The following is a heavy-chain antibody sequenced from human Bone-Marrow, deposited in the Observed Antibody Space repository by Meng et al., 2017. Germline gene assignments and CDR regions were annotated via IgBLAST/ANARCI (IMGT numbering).Heavy chain of an antibody. CDR1: GGPFSDYY. CDR2: INHSGST. CDR3: ARGPTTMAHDFDY. J-gene: IGHJ4*02. V-gene: IGHV4-34*01. D-gene: IGHD4-11*01. Sequence: QVKLQQCGPGLLNPPQTLSLTCVVSGGPFSDYYWSCIRQPPGKGLEWIGEINHSGSTNYNPSLESRATISVDTSQNNLSLKLSSVTAADSAVYYCARGPTTMAHDFDYWGQGTLVTVSS.